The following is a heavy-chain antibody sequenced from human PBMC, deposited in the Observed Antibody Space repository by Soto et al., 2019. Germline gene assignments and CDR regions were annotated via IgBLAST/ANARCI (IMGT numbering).Heavy chain of an antibody. CDR1: GGSISSYY. CDR2: IYYSGST. J-gene: IGHJ4*02. V-gene: IGHV4-59*01. CDR3: ARGLSGYYSGFDY. D-gene: IGHD3-3*01. Sequence: SSETLSLTCTVSGGSISSYYWTWIRQPPGKGLECIGYIYYSGSTNYNSSLKSRVTISVDTSKNQFSLDLSSVTAADTAVYYCARGLSGYYSGFDYWGQGTLVTVSS.